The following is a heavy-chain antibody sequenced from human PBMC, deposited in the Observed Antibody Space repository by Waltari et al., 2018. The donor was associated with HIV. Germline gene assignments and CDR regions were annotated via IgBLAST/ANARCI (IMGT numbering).Heavy chain of an antibody. CDR3: ARDPYSSSPTGYDAFDI. D-gene: IGHD6-13*01. CDR2: VNTNTGNP. CDR1: GYTFTRYA. Sequence: QVQLVQSGSELKKPGASVKVSCKASGYTFTRYAMNWVRQAPGQGLEWMGWVNTNTGNPTYAQGFTGRFVFSLDTSVSTAYLQISSLKAEDTAVYYCARDPYSSSPTGYDAFDIWGQGTMVTVSS. V-gene: IGHV7-4-1*02. J-gene: IGHJ3*02.